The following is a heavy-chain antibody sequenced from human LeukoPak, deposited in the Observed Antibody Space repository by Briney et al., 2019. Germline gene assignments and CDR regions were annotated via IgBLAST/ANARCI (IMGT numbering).Heavy chain of an antibody. D-gene: IGHD5-24*01. CDR1: GFTFGDYY. J-gene: IGHJ4*02. CDR3: ARSPADWLQLGY. V-gene: IGHV3-11*01. Sequence: GSLRLYCAASGFTFGDYYMSGIREARGKGMEWVSYISSSGSTIYYADSVKGRFTISRDNAKNSLYLQMNSLRAEDTAVYYCARSPADWLQLGYWGQGTLVTVSS. CDR2: ISSSGSTI.